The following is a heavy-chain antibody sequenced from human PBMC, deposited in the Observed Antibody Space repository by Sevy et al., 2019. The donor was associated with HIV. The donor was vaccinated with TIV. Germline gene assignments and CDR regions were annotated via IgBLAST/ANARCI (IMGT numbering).Heavy chain of an antibody. CDR2: FDPEDGET. D-gene: IGHD3-3*01. CDR1: GYTLSKLS. CDR3: ATLDFWSDYPLYGMDV. Sequence: ASVKVSCMVSGYTLSKLSMRWVRQAPGKGPEWMGGFDPEDGETIYAQKFQGRVTMTEDTSTDTAYMELSSLRSEDTAVYYCATLDFWSDYPLYGMDVWGQGTTVTVSS. V-gene: IGHV1-24*01. J-gene: IGHJ6*02.